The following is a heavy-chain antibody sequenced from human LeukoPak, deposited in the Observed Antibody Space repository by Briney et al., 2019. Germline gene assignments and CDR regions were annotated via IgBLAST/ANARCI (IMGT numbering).Heavy chain of an antibody. V-gene: IGHV1-2*02. Sequence: ASVKVSCKASGYTFTGYYIHWVRQAPGQGLEWMGWINPNSGGTNSAQKSQGRVTMNRDTPISTAYMEVSRLMSDEAPVYHFGWSPNTFHLDYWAEGPLVSVSS. J-gene: IGHJ4*02. CDR1: GYTFTGYY. CDR2: INPNSGGT. CDR3: GWSPNTFHLDY. D-gene: IGHD2-15*01.